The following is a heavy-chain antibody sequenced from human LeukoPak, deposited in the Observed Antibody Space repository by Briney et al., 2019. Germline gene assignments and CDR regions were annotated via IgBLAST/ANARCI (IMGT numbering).Heavy chain of an antibody. J-gene: IGHJ4*02. CDR2: IIPILGIA. V-gene: IGHV1-69*04. CDR3: ARDGLGYSGSYYFDY. Sequence: SVKVSCKASGGTFISYAISWVRQAPGQGLEWMGRIIPILGIANYAQKFQGRVTITADKSTSTAYMELSSLRSEDTAVYYCARDGLGYSGSYYFDYWGQGTLVTVSS. CDR1: GGTFISYA. D-gene: IGHD1-26*01.